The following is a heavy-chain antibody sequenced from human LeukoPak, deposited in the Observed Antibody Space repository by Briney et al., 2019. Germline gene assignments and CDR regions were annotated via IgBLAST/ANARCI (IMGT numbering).Heavy chain of an antibody. J-gene: IGHJ6*02. Sequence: TGGSLRLSCAVSGFTFSGYDMNWVRQARGKGLEWVSHISNTGTNIHYTDSVKGRFTISRDNAKNSLYLQMNSLRVEDTAVYYCAREGRPYYYGMDVWGQGTTVTVSS. CDR2: ISNTGTNI. CDR3: AREGRPYYYGMDV. CDR1: GFTFSGYD. V-gene: IGHV3-48*03.